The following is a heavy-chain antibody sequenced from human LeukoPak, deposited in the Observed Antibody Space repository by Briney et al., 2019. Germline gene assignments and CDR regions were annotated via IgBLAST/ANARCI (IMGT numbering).Heavy chain of an antibody. J-gene: IGHJ5*02. CDR1: GFTFSSYS. D-gene: IGHD6-13*01. Sequence: GGSLRLSCAASGFTFSSYSMNWVRQAPGKGLEWVSYISSSSSTIYYADSVKGRFTISRDNAKNSLYLQMNSLRDEDTAVYYCARDDEYSSSRPRTYNRFDPWGQGTLVAVS. V-gene: IGHV3-48*02. CDR2: ISSSSSTI. CDR3: ARDDEYSSSRPRTYNRFDP.